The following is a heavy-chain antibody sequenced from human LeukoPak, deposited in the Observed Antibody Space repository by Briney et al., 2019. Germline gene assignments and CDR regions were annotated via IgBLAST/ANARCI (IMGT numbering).Heavy chain of an antibody. CDR1: GFTFSSYS. CDR2: ISSSSSYI. Sequence: GGSLRLSCAASGFTFSSYSMNWVRQAPGKGLEWVSSISSSSSYIYYADSVKGRFTISRDNAKNSLYLQMNSLRAEDTAVYYCARAGYYDPGLTYYYYGMDVWGQGTTVTVSS. J-gene: IGHJ6*02. D-gene: IGHD3-3*01. V-gene: IGHV3-21*01. CDR3: ARAGYYDPGLTYYYYGMDV.